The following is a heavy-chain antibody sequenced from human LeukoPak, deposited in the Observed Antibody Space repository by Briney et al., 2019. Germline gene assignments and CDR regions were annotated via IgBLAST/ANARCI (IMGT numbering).Heavy chain of an antibody. CDR2: IRPDGGER. CDR1: GFISRTHW. CDR3: TGQGDWNFEF. J-gene: IGHJ4*02. Sequence: GGSLRLSCTASGFISRTHWMSWVRQAPGKGLEWVANIRPDGGERYYGDSLKGRFTISRDNDKNSLYLQMNFLRADDTAIYYSTGQGDWNFEFWGQGTLVTVSS. V-gene: IGHV3-7*03. D-gene: IGHD3/OR15-3a*01.